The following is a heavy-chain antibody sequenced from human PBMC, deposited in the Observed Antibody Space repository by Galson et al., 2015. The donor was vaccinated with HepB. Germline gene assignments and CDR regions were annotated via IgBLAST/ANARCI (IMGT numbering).Heavy chain of an antibody. CDR3: ARTRGYGGRYYYYIDV. J-gene: IGHJ6*03. CDR1: GFSLDTTGMC. V-gene: IGHV2-70*01. Sequence: PALVKPTQPLTLPCTFSGFSLDTTGMCVTWIRQAPGKALEWLALVDWDDDKYYTTSLKTRLTTSKDTSKNQVVLTLTNMDPADTATYFCARTRGYGGRYYYYIDVWGKGTTVTVSS. D-gene: IGHD4/OR15-4a*01. CDR2: VDWDDDK.